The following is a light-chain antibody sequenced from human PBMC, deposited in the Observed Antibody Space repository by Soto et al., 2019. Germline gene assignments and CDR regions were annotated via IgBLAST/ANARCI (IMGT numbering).Light chain of an antibody. CDR1: QSLLHSNGYNY. V-gene: IGKV2-28*01. CDR2: LGS. J-gene: IGKJ2*01. CDR3: MQALQTPPMYT. Sequence: DIVMTQSPLSLPVTPGEPASISCRSSQSLLHSNGYNYLEWYLQKTGQSPQPLIYLGSNRASGVLDRLSGSGSGSDFTQKISRGQAEGVVFYYWMQALQTPPMYTFGQGTKLEIK.